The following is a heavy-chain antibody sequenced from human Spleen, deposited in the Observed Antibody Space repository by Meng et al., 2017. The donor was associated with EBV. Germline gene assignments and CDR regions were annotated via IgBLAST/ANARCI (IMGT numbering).Heavy chain of an antibody. J-gene: IGHJ4*02. CDR1: VDSISSDY. Sequence: QVQLQESGPGLVNPSEXLSLTCTVSVDSISSDYWSWLRQPPGKGLEWIGCVSYSGNTSYNPSLKSRVIVSVDASKNQFSLKLSSVTAADAAIYYCARGPRWTGYYRDWGQGTLVTVSA. CDR2: VSYSGNT. D-gene: IGHD3/OR15-3a*01. CDR3: ARGPRWTGYYRD. V-gene: IGHV4-59*01.